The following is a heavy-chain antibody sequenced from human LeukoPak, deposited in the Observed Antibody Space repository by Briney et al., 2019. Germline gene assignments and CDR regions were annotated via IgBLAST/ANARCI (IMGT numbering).Heavy chain of an antibody. CDR2: ISGSGGST. V-gene: IGHV3-23*01. D-gene: IGHD4-17*01. CDR3: AKPNGDPWYNYYGMDV. Sequence: GGSLRLSSAASGFTFSSYAMSWVRQAPGKRLEWVSAISGSGGSTYYADSVKGRFTISRDNSKNTLYLQMNSLRAEDTAVYYCAKPNGDPWYNYYGMDVWGQGTTVTVSS. J-gene: IGHJ6*02. CDR1: GFTFSSYA.